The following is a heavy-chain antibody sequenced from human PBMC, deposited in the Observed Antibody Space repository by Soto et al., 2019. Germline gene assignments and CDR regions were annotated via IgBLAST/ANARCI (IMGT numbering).Heavy chain of an antibody. CDR2: ISGSGGST. J-gene: IGHJ5*02. D-gene: IGHD6-6*01. V-gene: IGHV3-23*01. CDR1: GFTFSSYA. CDR3: AKGVRYSSSSAFDP. Sequence: GGSLRLSCAASGFTFSSYAMSWVRQAPGKGLEWVSAISGSGGSTYYADSVKGRFTISRDNSRNTLYLQMNSLRAEDTAVYYCAKGVRYSSSSAFDPWGQGTLVTVSS.